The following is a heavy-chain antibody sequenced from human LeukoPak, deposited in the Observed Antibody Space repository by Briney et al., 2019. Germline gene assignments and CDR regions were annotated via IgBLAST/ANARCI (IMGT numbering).Heavy chain of an antibody. CDR3: ARGQDGSGILLVH. D-gene: IGHD3-10*01. V-gene: IGHV5-51*01. CDR2: IFPGDSDT. J-gene: IGHJ4*02. CDR1: GYGFTSYW. Sequence: GESLKISCKCSGYGFTSYWIGWVRQMPGKGLQCMGIIFPGDSDTRYSPSFQGQVTISVDKALSTAYLQWSSLKASDTAMYFCARGQDGSGILLVHWGQRTLLTVSS.